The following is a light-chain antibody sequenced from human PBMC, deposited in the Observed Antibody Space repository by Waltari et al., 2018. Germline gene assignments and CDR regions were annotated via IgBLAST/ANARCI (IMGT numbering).Light chain of an antibody. CDR2: KDT. V-gene: IGLV2-23*01. CDR1: SSDVGSHNL. J-gene: IGLJ2*01. CDR3: CSYAGGTASIL. Sequence: QSALTQPASVSGSPGQSITISCTGTSSDVGSHNLVSWYQHHPGKAPKLMIYKDTKRPSGVSNRFSGSKSGNTASLTISGLQAEDEADYYCCSYAGGTASILLGGGTKLTVL.